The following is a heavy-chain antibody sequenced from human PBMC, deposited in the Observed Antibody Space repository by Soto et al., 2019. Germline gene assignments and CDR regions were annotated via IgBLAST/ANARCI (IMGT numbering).Heavy chain of an antibody. CDR2: INAGNGNT. D-gene: IGHD3-10*01. J-gene: IGHJ6*02. CDR1: GYTFTSSA. V-gene: IGHV1-3*01. CDR3: TREGSAPYYYYGMDA. Sequence: ASVEVSCKSSGYTFTSSALHWVRQTPGQRLEWMGWINAGNGNTKYSQKFQGRVTITRDTSASTAYMELRSLRSDDTAIYYCTREGSAPYYYYGMDAWGQGTTVTVSS.